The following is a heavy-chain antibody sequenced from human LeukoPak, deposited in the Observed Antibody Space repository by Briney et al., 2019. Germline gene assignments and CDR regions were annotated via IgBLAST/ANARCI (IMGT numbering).Heavy chain of an antibody. CDR3: ARHAVVDAYPRYFQH. CDR2: LSSTGGV. V-gene: IGHV4-39*01. J-gene: IGHJ1*01. CDR1: GDSITNNNCY. D-gene: IGHD5-12*01. Sequence: SETLSLTCTVSGDSITNNNCYWGWVRQPPGKGLEWIGSLSSTGGVYYNPSLESRVTVSRDTSKNLLSLRLTSVIDADTAVYYCARHAVVDAYPRYFQHWGQGILITVSS.